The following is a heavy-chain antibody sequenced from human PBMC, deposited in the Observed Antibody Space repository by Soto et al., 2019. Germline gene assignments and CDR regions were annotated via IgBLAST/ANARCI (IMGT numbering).Heavy chain of an antibody. J-gene: IGHJ4*02. CDR2: INSDGSIT. CDR3: ARGSSSWYVSFDY. CDR1: GFTFSSYW. D-gene: IGHD6-13*01. Sequence: PGGSLRLSCAASGFTFSSYWMHWVRQAPGKGLVWVSRINSDGSITSYADSVKGQFTISRDNAKNTLYLQMNSLRAEDTAVYYCARGSSSWYVSFDYWGQGILVTVSS. V-gene: IGHV3-74*01.